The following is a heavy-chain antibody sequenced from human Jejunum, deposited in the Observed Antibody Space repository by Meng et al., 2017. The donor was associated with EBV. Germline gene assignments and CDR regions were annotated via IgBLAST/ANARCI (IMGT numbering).Heavy chain of an antibody. CDR1: GFTFTNSH. V-gene: IGHV3-15*01. Sequence: EGQWGVCGGGLVKPGESLRLSWSASGFTFTNSHMTWVRQAPGKGLEWVGRIKRTTDGGTTDYAAPVKGRFTISRDDSKNTLYLQMNSLKTEDTAVYYCTDVGGDMIWGQGILVTVSS. CDR3: TDVGGDMI. CDR2: IKRTTDGGTT. D-gene: IGHD3-16*01. J-gene: IGHJ4*02.